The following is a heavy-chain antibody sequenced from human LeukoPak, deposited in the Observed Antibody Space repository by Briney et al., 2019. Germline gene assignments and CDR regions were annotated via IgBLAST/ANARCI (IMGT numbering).Heavy chain of an antibody. CDR1: GFTFSSYG. J-gene: IGHJ4*02. CDR3: AMRYGDYVVN. V-gene: IGHV3-30*03. CDR2: ISYDGSNK. D-gene: IGHD4-17*01. Sequence: PGGSLRLSCAASGFTFSSYGMHWVRQAPGKGLEWVAVISYDGSNKYYADSVKGRFTISRDNSKNTLYLQMNSLRAEDTAVYYCAMRYGDYVVNWGQATLVTVRS.